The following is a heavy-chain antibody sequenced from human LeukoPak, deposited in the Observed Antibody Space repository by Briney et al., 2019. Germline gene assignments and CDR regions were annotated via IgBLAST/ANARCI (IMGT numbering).Heavy chain of an antibody. J-gene: IGHJ3*02. CDR1: GFTFDDYA. CDR2: ISWTSGSI. D-gene: IGHD3-10*01. Sequence: GGSLRLSCAASGFTFDDYAMHWVRQAPGKGLEWVSGISWTSGSIGYADSVKGRFTISRDNAKNSLYLQMSSLRAEDTALYYCAKAFDRSGSYYSQQNDAFDIWGQGTMVTVSS. CDR3: AKAFDRSGSYYSQQNDAFDI. V-gene: IGHV3-9*01.